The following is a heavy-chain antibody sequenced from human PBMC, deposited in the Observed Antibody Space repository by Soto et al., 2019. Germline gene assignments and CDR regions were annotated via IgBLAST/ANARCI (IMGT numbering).Heavy chain of an antibody. Sequence: SETLSLTCAVYGGSFSGYYWSWIRQPPGKGLEWIGYIYYSGSTYYNPSLKSRVTISVDTSKNQFSLKLSSVTAADTAVYYCASYSSGWYQGYWGQGTLVTVSS. CDR2: IYYSGST. CDR1: GGSFSGYY. J-gene: IGHJ4*02. D-gene: IGHD6-19*01. V-gene: IGHV4-30-4*01. CDR3: ASYSSGWYQGY.